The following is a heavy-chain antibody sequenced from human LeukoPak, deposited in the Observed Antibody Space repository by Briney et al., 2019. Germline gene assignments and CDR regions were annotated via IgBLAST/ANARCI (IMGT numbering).Heavy chain of an antibody. Sequence: GGSLRLSCAASGFTFDNYAMHWVRQAPGKGLEWVALIRGDGGSTYYADSVKGRFTISRDNSKNSLYLQMNSLRTEDTALYYCANNSVYNNQVHYCGQGTLVTVSS. CDR2: IRGDGGST. J-gene: IGHJ4*02. CDR1: GFTFDNYA. CDR3: ANNSVYNNQVHY. D-gene: IGHD1-1*01. V-gene: IGHV3-43*02.